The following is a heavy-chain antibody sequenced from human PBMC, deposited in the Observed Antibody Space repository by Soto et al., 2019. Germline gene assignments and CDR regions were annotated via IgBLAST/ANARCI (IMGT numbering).Heavy chain of an antibody. Sequence: PGGSLRLSCAASGFTFDDYTMHWVRQAPGKGLEWVSLISWDGGSTYYADSVKGRFTISRDNSKNSLYLQMNSLRAEDTAVYYCARDQPGYSYGYGLGYWGQGTLVTVSS. D-gene: IGHD5-18*01. CDR2: ISWDGGST. V-gene: IGHV3-43*01. J-gene: IGHJ4*02. CDR1: GFTFDDYT. CDR3: ARDQPGYSYGYGLGY.